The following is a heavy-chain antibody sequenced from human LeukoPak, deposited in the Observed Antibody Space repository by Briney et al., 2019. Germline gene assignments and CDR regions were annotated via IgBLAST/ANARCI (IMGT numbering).Heavy chain of an antibody. Sequence: GGSLRFSCAASGFIFSDYYMTWIRQTPGKGLEWLSYISDSGSTINYADFVKGRLTISRDNAKKSLFLQMNSLRAEDTAVYYCAIYYDSSGSIDHWGQGTLVTVSS. J-gene: IGHJ4*02. V-gene: IGHV3-11*01. CDR2: ISDSGSTI. CDR1: GFIFSDYY. D-gene: IGHD3-22*01. CDR3: AIYYDSSGSIDH.